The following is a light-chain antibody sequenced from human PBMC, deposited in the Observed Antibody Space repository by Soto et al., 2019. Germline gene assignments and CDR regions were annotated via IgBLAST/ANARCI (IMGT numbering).Light chain of an antibody. CDR2: ATS. CDR1: QGIRNW. CDR3: QQANSFPLT. V-gene: IGKV1-12*01. Sequence: DIQMTQSPSSLSASVGDRATITCQASQGIRNWLAWYQQKPGQVPKLLIYATSTLQSGVPSRFSGSASGTDFTLTISSLQPEDVATYYCQQANSFPLTFGQGTRLEIE. J-gene: IGKJ5*01.